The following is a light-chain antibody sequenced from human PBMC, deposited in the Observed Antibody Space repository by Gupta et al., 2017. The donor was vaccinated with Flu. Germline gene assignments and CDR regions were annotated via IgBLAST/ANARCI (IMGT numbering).Light chain of an antibody. V-gene: IGLV4-69*01. CDR2: IIIDGSH. CDR3: QTEGTAIHWV. CDR1: SGHSSYT. J-gene: IGLJ1*01. Sequence: QLVLPPSPSASASLGASVTLPCTLSSGHSSYTIAWHQQQPGKGPRFMMKIIIDGSHNKGDGIPDRFSGSRSGAETSLTISLRRAEDDADYYGQTEGTAIHWVFGTGTKITVL.